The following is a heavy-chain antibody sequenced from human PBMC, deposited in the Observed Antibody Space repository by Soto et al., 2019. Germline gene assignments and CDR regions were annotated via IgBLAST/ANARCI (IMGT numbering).Heavy chain of an antibody. J-gene: IGHJ4*02. CDR1: GGSISSYY. CDR2: IYYSGST. Sequence: QVQLQESGPGLVKPSETLSLTCTVSGGSISSYYWSWIRQPPGKGLEWIGYIYYSGSTNYNPSLKRRVTISVDTSKNQFSLKLSSVTAADTAVYYCARVGANFDYWGQGTLVTVSS. CDR3: ARVGANFDY. V-gene: IGHV4-59*01.